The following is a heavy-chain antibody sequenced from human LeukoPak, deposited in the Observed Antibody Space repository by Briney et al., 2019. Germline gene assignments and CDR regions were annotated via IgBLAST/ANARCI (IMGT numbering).Heavy chain of an antibody. V-gene: IGHV4-59*01. D-gene: IGHD2-2*01. CDR2: IYNSGST. CDR1: GGSISNYY. J-gene: IGHJ4*02. CDR3: ATEYCASSSCRFDS. Sequence: SETLSLTCSVSGGSISNYYWSWIRQSPGKGPEWIGYIYNSGSTNYNPSLKSRVTILLDTSKKQFSLKLTSVTAADTAIYYCATEYCASSSCRFDSWGQGTLVTVSS.